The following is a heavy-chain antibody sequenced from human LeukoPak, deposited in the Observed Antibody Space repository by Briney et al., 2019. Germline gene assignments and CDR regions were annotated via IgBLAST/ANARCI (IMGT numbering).Heavy chain of an antibody. J-gene: IGHJ4*02. Sequence: GGSLRLSCAASGFTFNTYGMHWVRQAPGKGLEWVALISSDGTKKYYADSLKGRFTISRDNSQNMLYLQMNSMRAEDTAVFYCAKDPYGGNSPLYFDYWGQGTLVTVSS. CDR2: ISSDGTKK. CDR3: AKDPYGGNSPLYFDY. D-gene: IGHD4-23*01. CDR1: GFTFNTYG. V-gene: IGHV3-30*18.